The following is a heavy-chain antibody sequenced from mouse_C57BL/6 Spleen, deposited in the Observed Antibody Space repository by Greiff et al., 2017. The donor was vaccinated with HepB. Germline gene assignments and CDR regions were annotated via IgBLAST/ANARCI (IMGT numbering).Heavy chain of an antibody. CDR3: ARSGGGYDPYYAMDY. CDR2: IDPSDSYT. Sequence: QVQLQQPGAELVMPGASVKLSCKASGYTFTSYWMHWVKQRPGQGLEWIGEIDPSDSYTNYNQKFKGKSTLTVDKSSSTAYMQLSSLTSEDSAVYYCARSGGGYDPYYAMDYWGQGTSVTVSS. D-gene: IGHD2-2*01. V-gene: IGHV1-69*01. J-gene: IGHJ4*01. CDR1: GYTFTSYW.